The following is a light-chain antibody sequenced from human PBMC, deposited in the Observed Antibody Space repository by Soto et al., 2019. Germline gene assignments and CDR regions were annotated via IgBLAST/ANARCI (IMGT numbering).Light chain of an antibody. CDR3: QQTYTTRCT. J-gene: IGKJ3*01. CDR2: ETS. CDR1: QSISTW. V-gene: IGKV1-5*01. Sequence: DIQMTQSPSTLSASVGDTVTITCRASQSISTWLAWYQQKPGKAPNLLIYETSTLKSGIPSRFSGSGSGTEFTLTISSLQPDDFATYYCQQTYTTRCTFGPGTKVDIK.